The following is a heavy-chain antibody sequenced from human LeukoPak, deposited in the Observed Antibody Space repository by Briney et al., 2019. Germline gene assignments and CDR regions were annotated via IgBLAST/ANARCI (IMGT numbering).Heavy chain of an antibody. CDR3: AKDPYYDFWSGPFDY. CDR1: GFTFSSYG. Sequence: GRSLRLSCAASGFTFSSYGMHWVRQAPGKGLEWVAVIWYDGSNKYYADSVKGRFTISRDNSKNTLYLQMNSLRAEDTAVYYCAKDPYYDFWSGPFDYWGQGTLVTVSS. J-gene: IGHJ4*02. V-gene: IGHV3-33*06. D-gene: IGHD3-3*01. CDR2: IWYDGSNK.